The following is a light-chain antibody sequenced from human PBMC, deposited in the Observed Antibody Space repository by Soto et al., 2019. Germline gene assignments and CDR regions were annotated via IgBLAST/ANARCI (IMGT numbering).Light chain of an antibody. CDR3: QQYGSSPRT. Sequence: LSLSPGTLSLSPGGRGTRSCRSSQSIISRYLAWYQHKPGQAPSLLIYGVSNRATGIPERFSGSGSGTDFTLTISRLEPEDFAVYFCQQYGSSPRTFGEGTKVDIK. V-gene: IGKV3-20*01. J-gene: IGKJ4*02. CDR1: QSIISRY. CDR2: GVS.